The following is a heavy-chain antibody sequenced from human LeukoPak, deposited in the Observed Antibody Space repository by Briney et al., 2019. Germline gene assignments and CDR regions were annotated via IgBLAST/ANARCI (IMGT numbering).Heavy chain of an antibody. CDR2: INPNSGGT. Sequence: ASVKVSCKASGYTFTGYYMHWVRQAPGQGLEWMGWINPNSGGTNYAQKFQGRVTMTRDTSISTAYMELSRLRSDDTAVYYCARIGGYCTNGVRRLPDYYMDVWGKGTTVTVSS. CDR1: GYTFTGYY. V-gene: IGHV1-2*02. D-gene: IGHD2-8*01. CDR3: ARIGGYCTNGVRRLPDYYMDV. J-gene: IGHJ6*03.